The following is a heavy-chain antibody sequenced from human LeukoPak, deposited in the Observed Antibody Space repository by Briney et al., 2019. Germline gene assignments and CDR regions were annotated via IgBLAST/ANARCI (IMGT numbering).Heavy chain of an antibody. CDR2: ISGSGGST. J-gene: IGHJ4*02. D-gene: IGHD3-3*01. Sequence: GGSLRLSCAASGFTFSSYAMSWVRQAPGKGLEWVSAISGSGGSTYYADSVKGRFTISRDNSKNTLYLQMNSLRAEDTAVYYCAKSRGTYYDFWSGYPYYFDYWGQGTLVTVSS. V-gene: IGHV3-23*01. CDR1: GFTFSSYA. CDR3: AKSRGTYYDFWSGYPYYFDY.